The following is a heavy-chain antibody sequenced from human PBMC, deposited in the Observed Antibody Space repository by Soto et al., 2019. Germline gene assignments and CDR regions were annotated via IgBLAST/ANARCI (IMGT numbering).Heavy chain of an antibody. J-gene: IGHJ5*02. CDR1: GASVTSGGYS. CDR3: AREGNWFDP. V-gene: IGHV4-30-2*01. CDR2: IYHVGST. Sequence: SETLSLTCAVSGASVTSGGYSWAWLRQPPGGGLEWIGYIYHVGSTYYNPSLKSRASMSINTSENHFSLKLNSVTAADTAIYYCAREGNWFDPWGPGTLVTISS. D-gene: IGHD3-10*01.